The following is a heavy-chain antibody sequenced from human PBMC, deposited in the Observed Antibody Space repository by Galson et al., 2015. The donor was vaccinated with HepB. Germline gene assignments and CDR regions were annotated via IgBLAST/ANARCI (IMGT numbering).Heavy chain of an antibody. CDR1: GYTFTSYA. D-gene: IGHD4-17*01. V-gene: IGHV1-3*01. J-gene: IGHJ3*02. Sequence: SVKVSCKASGYTFTSYAMHWVRQAPGQRLEWMGWINAGNGNTKYSQKFQGRVTITRDTSASTAYMELSSLRSEDTAVYYCARDYGARIYDAFDIWGQGTMVTVSS. CDR3: ARDYGARIYDAFDI. CDR2: INAGNGNT.